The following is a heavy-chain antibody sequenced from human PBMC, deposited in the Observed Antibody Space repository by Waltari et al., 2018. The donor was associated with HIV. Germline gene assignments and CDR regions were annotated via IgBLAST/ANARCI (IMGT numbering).Heavy chain of an antibody. CDR3: ASEWGGTLDY. J-gene: IGHJ4*02. V-gene: IGHV3-21*01. CDR2: ISSSSSYI. CDR1: GFTFSSYS. D-gene: IGHD1-1*01. Sequence: EVQLVEAGGGLVKPGGSLRLSCAASGFTFSSYSMTWVRQAPGKGLEWVSSISSSSSYIYYADSVKGRFTISRDNAKNSLYLQMNSLRAEDTAVYYCASEWGGTLDYWGQGTLVTVSS.